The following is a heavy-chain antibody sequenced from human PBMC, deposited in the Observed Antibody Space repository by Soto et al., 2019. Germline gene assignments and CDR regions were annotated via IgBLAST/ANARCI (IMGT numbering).Heavy chain of an antibody. J-gene: IGHJ4*02. CDR1: GFTFSNYA. D-gene: IGHD2-2*01. CDR3: GRCTSTSCHLGSDY. CDR2: ISYDGSNK. V-gene: IGHV3-30-3*01. Sequence: QVQLVESGGGVVQPGRSLRLSCAASGFTFSNYAMNWVRQAPGKGLEWVALISYDGSNKYYADSVKGRFTISRDSSNNTLYLQMNSLRAADTAVYYCGRCTSTSCHLGSDYWGQGTLVTVSS.